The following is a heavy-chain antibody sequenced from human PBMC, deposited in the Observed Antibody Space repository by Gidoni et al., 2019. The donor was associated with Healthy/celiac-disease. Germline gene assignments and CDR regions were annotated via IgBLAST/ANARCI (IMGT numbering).Heavy chain of an antibody. V-gene: IGHV1-18*01. Sequence: QVQLVQSGAEVKKPGASVKVSCKASGYTFTSYGISGVRQAPGQGLEWMGWISAYNGNTNYAQKLQGRVTMTTDTSTSTAYMELRSLRSDDTAVYYCARDLPSAYCGGDCYSDWFDPWGQGTLVTVSS. J-gene: IGHJ5*02. CDR1: GYTFTSYG. CDR3: ARDLPSAYCGGDCYSDWFDP. D-gene: IGHD2-21*02. CDR2: ISAYNGNT.